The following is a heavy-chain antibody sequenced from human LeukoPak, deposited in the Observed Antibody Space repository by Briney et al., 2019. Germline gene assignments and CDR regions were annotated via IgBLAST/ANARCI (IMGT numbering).Heavy chain of an antibody. J-gene: IGHJ4*02. D-gene: IGHD3-9*01. Sequence: PGGSLRLSCAASGFTFSGYGMLWVRQAPGKGLEWVTFIRYDERNKYYADSEKGRFTICRDNSKNTLYLQMNSLRAEDTAVYYCTKERRRDDILTGSFSDWGQGILVTVSS. CDR1: GFTFSGYG. V-gene: IGHV3-30*02. CDR2: IRYDERNK. CDR3: TKERRRDDILTGSFSD.